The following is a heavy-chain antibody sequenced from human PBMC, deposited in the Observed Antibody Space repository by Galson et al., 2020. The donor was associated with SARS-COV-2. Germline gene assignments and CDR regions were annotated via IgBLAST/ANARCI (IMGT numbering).Heavy chain of an antibody. D-gene: IGHD3-10*01. CDR3: SRDSRSGSFPDDLDI. V-gene: IGHV4-34*01. J-gene: IGHJ3*02. CDR1: GESFTEGY. CDR2: INHHEIA. Sequence: SQASETLSLTCAVRGESFTEGYWAWIRQPPGKGLEWIGDINHHEIAMYNPSLKGRLVLSVDTSTSQISLRLTSVTAADTAVYYCSRDSRSGSFPDDLDIWGQGTVVTVSS.